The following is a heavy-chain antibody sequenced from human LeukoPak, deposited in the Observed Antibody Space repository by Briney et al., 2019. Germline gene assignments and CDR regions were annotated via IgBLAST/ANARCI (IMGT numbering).Heavy chain of an antibody. CDR2: ISGNNGNT. V-gene: IGHV1-18*01. D-gene: IGHD1-7*01. Sequence: GASVKVSCKASGYTFSTHGISWVRQAPGQGLEWMGWISGNNGNTHYAQKIQGRVTMTTDTSTSTAYMELRSLGSDDTAVYYCARVHNWNFHYYYGMDVWGQGTTVTVSS. CDR3: ARVHNWNFHYYYGMDV. J-gene: IGHJ6*02. CDR1: GYTFSTHG.